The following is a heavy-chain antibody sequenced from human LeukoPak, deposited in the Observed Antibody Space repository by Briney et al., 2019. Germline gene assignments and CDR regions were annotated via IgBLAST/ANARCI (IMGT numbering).Heavy chain of an antibody. CDR2: IYPSGDK. CDR3: ARVLVVPTSADYLDY. CDR1: GFTVSTNY. V-gene: IGHV3-53*01. J-gene: IGHJ4*02. D-gene: IGHD2-2*01. Sequence: GGSLRLSCAVSGFTVSTNYMTWVRQAPGKGLEWLSVIYPSGDKYYLGSVKGRFTISRDNSKNTLSLQMDSLRVEDTAVYYCARVLVVPTSADYLDYWGQGTLVTVSS.